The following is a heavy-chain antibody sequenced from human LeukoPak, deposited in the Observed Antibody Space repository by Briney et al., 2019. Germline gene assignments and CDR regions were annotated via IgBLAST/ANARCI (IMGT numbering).Heavy chain of an antibody. J-gene: IGHJ4*02. CDR1: GYSFTSYW. V-gene: IGHV5-51*01. D-gene: IGHD3-10*01. CDR3: SRQPGTSLDY. CDR2: IYPRDSDI. Sequence: GESLKISCKASGYSFTSYWIGWVRQLPGKGLEWVGIIYPRDSDITYSPSFQVQVTISGDKSISTAYLQWSSLKASDTAMYYCSRQPGTSLDYCGLGTLVTVSS.